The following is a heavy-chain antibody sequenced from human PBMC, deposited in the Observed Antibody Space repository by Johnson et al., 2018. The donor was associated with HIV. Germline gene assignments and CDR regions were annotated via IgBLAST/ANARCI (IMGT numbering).Heavy chain of an antibody. V-gene: IGHV3-30*02. Sequence: QVQLVESGGGLVQPGGSLRLSCAASGFTFSSYAMSWVRQAPGKGLEWVAFIRYDGSNKYYTDSVKRRFPISRDNSKNTLYLQMNSLRAEDTAVYYCAKGPLYYYDSRLGSGAFDIWGQGTMVTVSS. CDR2: IRYDGSNK. CDR3: AKGPLYYYDSRLGSGAFDI. D-gene: IGHD3-22*01. J-gene: IGHJ3*02. CDR1: GFTFSSYA.